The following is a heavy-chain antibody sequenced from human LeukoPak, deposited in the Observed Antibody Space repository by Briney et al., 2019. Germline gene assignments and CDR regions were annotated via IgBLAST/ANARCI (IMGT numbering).Heavy chain of an antibody. CDR2: ISGSGGST. V-gene: IGHV3-23*01. CDR3: AKAMFYGDAYYFDY. D-gene: IGHD4-17*01. CDR1: GFTFSSYA. Sequence: GGSLRLSCAASGFTFSSYAMSWVRQAPGKGLEWVSAISGSGGSTYYADSVKGRFTISRDNSKNTLYLQMNSLRTEDTAVYYCAKAMFYGDAYYFDYWGQGTLVTVSS. J-gene: IGHJ4*02.